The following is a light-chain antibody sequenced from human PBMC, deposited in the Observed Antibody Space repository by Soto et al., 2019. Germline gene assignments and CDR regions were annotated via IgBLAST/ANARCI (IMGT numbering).Light chain of an antibody. CDR3: CSYVGTYTWV. CDR1: SSDVGAYNY. J-gene: IGLJ3*02. Sequence: QSALTQPASVSGSPGQSITISCTGTSSDVGAYNYVSWYQQHPGKAPKLMIYEVTNRPSGVSNRFSGSQSGNTASLTISGLQAEDEADYYCCSYVGTYTWVFGGGTKLTVL. CDR2: EVT. V-gene: IGLV2-14*01.